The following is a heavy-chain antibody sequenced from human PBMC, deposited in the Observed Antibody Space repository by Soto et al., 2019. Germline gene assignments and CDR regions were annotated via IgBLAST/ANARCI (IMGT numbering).Heavy chain of an antibody. V-gene: IGHV3-30*18. Sequence: QVQLVESGGGVVQPGRSLRLSCAASGFTFSRYDMHWVRQAPGKGLEWVAVISYAGSNQYYPEYVKGRFTISRDNSKNMLSLQMNSLIAEDTAVYYCAKDYLPEAYCISTSCYSDGMDVCGHGTTVTVSS. CDR1: GFTFSRYD. CDR2: ISYAGSNQ. J-gene: IGHJ6*02. D-gene: IGHD2-2*01. CDR3: AKDYLPEAYCISTSCYSDGMDV.